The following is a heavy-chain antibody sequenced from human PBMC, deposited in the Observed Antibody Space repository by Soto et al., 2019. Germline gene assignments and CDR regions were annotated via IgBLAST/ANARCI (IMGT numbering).Heavy chain of an antibody. J-gene: IGHJ6*02. D-gene: IGHD3-9*01. CDR1: GYTFTSYG. V-gene: IGHV1-18*01. CDR3: ARINYDILTGSDLYGMDV. CDR2: ISAYNGNT. Sequence: GASVKVSCKASGYTFTSYGISWVRQAPGQGLEWMGWISAYNGNTNYAQKLQGRVTMTTDTSTSTAYMELRSLRSDDTAVYYCARINYDILTGSDLYGMDVWGQGTTVTVSS.